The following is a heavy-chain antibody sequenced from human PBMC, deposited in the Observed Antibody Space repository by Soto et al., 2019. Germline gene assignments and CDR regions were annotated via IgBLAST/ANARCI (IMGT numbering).Heavy chain of an antibody. CDR3: ARDRVAAVYLCAFDI. CDR1: GFTFSATG. D-gene: IGHD6-25*01. CDR2: ISSGSEYI. Sequence: PGGSLRLSCAASGFTFSATGMNWVRQAPGKGPEWVSSISSGSEYIFYGDSVQGRLTISRDNAKNSLYLQMNSLRAEDTAVYYCARDRVAAVYLCAFDIWGQGTMVTVSS. J-gene: IGHJ3*02. V-gene: IGHV3-21*01.